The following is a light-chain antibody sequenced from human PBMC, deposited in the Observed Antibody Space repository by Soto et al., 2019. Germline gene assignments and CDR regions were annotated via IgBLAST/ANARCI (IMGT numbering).Light chain of an antibody. CDR3: QQYVTSSPRT. V-gene: IGKV3-20*01. Sequence: NVFTQSPDTLSLSTGERATLSCRASHTISSSYLAWYQQKPGQAPRLLMYGISRRATGIPDRFSGSGSGTDFTLTITRLEPEDFAVYYCQQYVTSSPRTFGQGTKVDIK. CDR2: GIS. CDR1: HTISSSY. J-gene: IGKJ1*01.